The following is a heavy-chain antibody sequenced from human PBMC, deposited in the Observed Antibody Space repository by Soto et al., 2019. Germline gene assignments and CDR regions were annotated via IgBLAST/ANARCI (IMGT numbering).Heavy chain of an antibody. CDR3: ARDKLRYYYYYMDV. Sequence: QVQLVESGGGVVQPGRSLRLSCAASGFTFSSYGMHWVRQAPGKGLEWVAVIWYDGSNKYYADSVKGRFTISRDNSKNTLYLQMNRLRAEDTAVYDCARDKLRYYYYYMDVWGKGTTVTVSS. J-gene: IGHJ6*03. V-gene: IGHV3-33*01. CDR2: IWYDGSNK. D-gene: IGHD3-3*01. CDR1: GFTFSSYG.